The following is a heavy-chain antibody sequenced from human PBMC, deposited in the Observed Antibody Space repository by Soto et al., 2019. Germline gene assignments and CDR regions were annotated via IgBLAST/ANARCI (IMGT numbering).Heavy chain of an antibody. CDR2: INPSGGSK. CDR1: GYTFTNYY. V-gene: IGHV1-46*03. J-gene: IGHJ3*02. CDR3: ARDWRRGGAFDI. Sequence: ASVKVSCRASGYTFTNYYMHWVRQAPGQGLEWMGMINPSGGSKSYAQKFQGRVTITRDSSTTTVYMDLSSLRFEDTAVYFCARDWRRGGAFDIWG.